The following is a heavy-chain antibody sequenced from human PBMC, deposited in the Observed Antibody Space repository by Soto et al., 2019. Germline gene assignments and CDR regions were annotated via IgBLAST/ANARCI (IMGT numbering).Heavy chain of an antibody. J-gene: IGHJ6*02. V-gene: IGHV3-30-3*01. CDR1: GFTFSSYA. CDR3: ARDPIDGMDV. CDR2: ISYDGYNK. Sequence: QVQLVESGGGVVQPGRSLRLSCAVSGFTFSSYAMHWVRQAPGKGLEWVAIISYDGYNKYYADSVKGRFTISRDNSKNKLFLQMKSLRTEDTALYYCARDPIDGMDVWGQGTTVTVSS.